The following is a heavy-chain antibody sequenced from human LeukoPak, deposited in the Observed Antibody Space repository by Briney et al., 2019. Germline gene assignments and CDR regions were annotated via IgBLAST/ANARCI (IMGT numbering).Heavy chain of an antibody. CDR1: GGSFSGYY. Sequence: SETLSLTCAVYGGSFSGYYWSWIRQPPGKGLEWIGEINHSGSTSYNPSLKSRVTISVDTSKNQFSLKLSSVTAADTAVYYCARGPMYYYDSSGYSRAFDIWGQGTMVTVSS. CDR2: INHSGST. D-gene: IGHD3-22*01. CDR3: ARGPMYYYDSSGYSRAFDI. J-gene: IGHJ3*02. V-gene: IGHV4-34*01.